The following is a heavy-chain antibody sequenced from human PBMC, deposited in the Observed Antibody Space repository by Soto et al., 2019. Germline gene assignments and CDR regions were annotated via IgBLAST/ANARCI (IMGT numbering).Heavy chain of an antibody. V-gene: IGHV1-46*01. Sequence: ASVKVSCKASVSTFTSYHMHWVRQAPGQGLEWMGIINPSGGSTSYAQKFQGRVTMTRDTSTSTVYMELSSLRSDHTAVYYCARVADRWLDYWGQGTLVTVSS. CDR3: ARVADRWLDY. D-gene: IGHD3-9*01. CDR1: VSTFTSYH. CDR2: INPSGGST. J-gene: IGHJ4*02.